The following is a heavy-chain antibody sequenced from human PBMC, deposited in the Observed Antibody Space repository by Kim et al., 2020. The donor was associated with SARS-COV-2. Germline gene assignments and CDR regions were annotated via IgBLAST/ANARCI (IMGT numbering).Heavy chain of an antibody. V-gene: IGHV3-23*01. CDR1: GFTFSSYA. Sequence: GGSLRLSCAASGFTFSSYAMSWVRQAPGKGLEWVSAISGSGGSTYYADSVKGRFTISRDNSKNTLYLQMNSLRAEDTAVYYCAKGGIAAAGTPHFGYYYYYMDVWGKGTTVTVSS. CDR3: AKGGIAAAGTPHFGYYYYYMDV. CDR2: ISGSGGST. D-gene: IGHD6-13*01. J-gene: IGHJ6*03.